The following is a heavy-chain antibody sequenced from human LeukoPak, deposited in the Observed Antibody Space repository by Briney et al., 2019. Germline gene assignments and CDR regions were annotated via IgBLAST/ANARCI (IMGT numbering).Heavy chain of an antibody. V-gene: IGHV3-23*01. CDR1: GFIFSSSA. CDR3: VKGGKGISDSSGYYLFDY. J-gene: IGHJ4*02. Sequence: PGGSLRLSCAASGFIFSSSAVSWVRQAPGKGLEWVSTISGSGGRTYYADSVKGRFTISRDNSKNTLYLQMSSLRAEDTAVYYCVKGGKGISDSSGYYLFDYRGQGTLVTVSS. CDR2: ISGSGGRT. D-gene: IGHD3-22*01.